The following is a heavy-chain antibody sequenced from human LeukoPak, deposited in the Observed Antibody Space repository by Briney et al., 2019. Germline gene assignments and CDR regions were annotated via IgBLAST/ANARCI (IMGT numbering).Heavy chain of an antibody. CDR2: ISSSGSTM. J-gene: IGHJ4*02. CDR1: GFTFSSYE. V-gene: IGHV3-48*03. CDR3: ARDPVGAPYYFDY. D-gene: IGHD1-26*01. Sequence: GGSLRLSCAASGFTFSSYEMNWVRQAPGKGLEWVSYISSSGSTMYYADSVKGRFTISRDNAKNSLYLQMNSLRAEDTAIYYCARDPVGAPYYFDYWGQGTLVTVSS.